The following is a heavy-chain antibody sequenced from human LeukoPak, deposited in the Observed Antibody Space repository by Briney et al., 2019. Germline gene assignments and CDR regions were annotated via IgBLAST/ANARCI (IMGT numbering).Heavy chain of an antibody. CDR1: GFTFSTYW. V-gene: IGHV3-74*01. CDR3: ARGGIAVTGTLRYDY. J-gene: IGHJ4*02. CDR2: IESDGSST. D-gene: IGHD6-19*01. Sequence: GGSLRLSCAASGFTFSTYWMSWVRQAPGKGLVWVSRIESDGSSTTYADSVKGRFTISRDNAKNTLYLQMNSLRAEDTAKYYCARGGIAVTGTLRYDYWGQGTLVTVSP.